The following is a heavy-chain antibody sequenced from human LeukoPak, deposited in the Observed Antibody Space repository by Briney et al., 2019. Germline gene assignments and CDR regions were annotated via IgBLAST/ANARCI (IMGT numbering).Heavy chain of an antibody. V-gene: IGHV3-30-3*01. Sequence: TGGSLRLSCAASGFTFRNYVIHWVRQAPGKGLEWVAVTSSDLNVKLYADSVKGRFTISRDNSKNTLYLQMNSLRAEDTAVYYCARFCGSTSWHSGYYYGIDVWGQGTTVTVSS. CDR2: TSSDLNVK. CDR1: GFTFRNYV. CDR3: ARFCGSTSWHSGYYYGIDV. J-gene: IGHJ6*02. D-gene: IGHD2-2*01.